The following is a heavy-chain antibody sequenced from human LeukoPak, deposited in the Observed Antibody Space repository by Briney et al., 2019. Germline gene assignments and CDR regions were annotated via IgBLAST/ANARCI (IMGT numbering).Heavy chain of an antibody. Sequence: ASVKVSCKASGYTFTSYYMHWVRQAPGQGLEWMGWINPNTGGTNYAQKFQGRVSMTRDTSMNTAYMDLSTLRSDDTAVYYCARDKDNGCGDWGQGTLVTVSS. D-gene: IGHD3-10*01. CDR2: INPNTGGT. V-gene: IGHV1-2*02. CDR3: ARDKDNGCGD. CDR1: GYTFTSYY. J-gene: IGHJ4*02.